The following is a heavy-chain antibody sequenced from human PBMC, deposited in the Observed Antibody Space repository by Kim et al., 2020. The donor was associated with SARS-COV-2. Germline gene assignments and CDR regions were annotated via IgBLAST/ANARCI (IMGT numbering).Heavy chain of an antibody. Sequence: PPLKSRVTISVDTSKNQFSLKLSSVTAADTAVYYCARQVVVLMVYAGFDPWGQGTLVTVSS. D-gene: IGHD2-8*01. J-gene: IGHJ5*02. V-gene: IGHV4-39*01. CDR3: ARQVVVLMVYAGFDP.